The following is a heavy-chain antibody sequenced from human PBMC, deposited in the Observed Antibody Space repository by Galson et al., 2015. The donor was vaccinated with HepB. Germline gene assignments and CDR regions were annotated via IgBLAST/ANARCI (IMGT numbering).Heavy chain of an antibody. CDR1: GFTFSSYG. Sequence: SLRLSCAASGFTFSSYGMHWVRQAPGKGLEWVAVISYDGSNKYYADSVKGRFTISRDNSKNTLYLQMNSLRAEDTAVYYCAKARPRWLQFTPLDYWGQGTLVTVSS. J-gene: IGHJ4*02. CDR3: AKARPRWLQFTPLDY. CDR2: ISYDGSNK. V-gene: IGHV3-30*18. D-gene: IGHD5-24*01.